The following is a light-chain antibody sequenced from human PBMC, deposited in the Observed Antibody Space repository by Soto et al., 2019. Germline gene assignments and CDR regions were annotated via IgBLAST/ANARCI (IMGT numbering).Light chain of an antibody. CDR1: QSVSSY. CDR3: QQRSNWPPIT. V-gene: IGKV3-11*01. CDR2: DAS. J-gene: IGKJ5*01. Sequence: NVLKHSADTMSLSPGGRPTLYCRASQSVSSYLAWYQQQPGQAPRLLIYDASNRATGIPARFSGSGSGTDFTLTISSLEPEEFAVYYCQQRSNWPPITSGEGTRPEIK.